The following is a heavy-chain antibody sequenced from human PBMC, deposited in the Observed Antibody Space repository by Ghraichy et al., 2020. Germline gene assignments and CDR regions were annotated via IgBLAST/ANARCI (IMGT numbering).Heavy chain of an antibody. J-gene: IGHJ4*02. CDR1: GFTFTSYS. Sequence: GGSLRLSCAASGFTFTSYSMNWVRQAPGKGLEWVSSISSSSSYIYYADSVKGRFTISRDNAKNSLYLQMNSLRAEDTAVYYGARLIGAGTEGVFYYRGQETLVTFSS. V-gene: IGHV3-21*01. CDR2: ISSSSSYI. D-gene: IGHD6-19*01. CDR3: ARLIGAGTEGVFYY.